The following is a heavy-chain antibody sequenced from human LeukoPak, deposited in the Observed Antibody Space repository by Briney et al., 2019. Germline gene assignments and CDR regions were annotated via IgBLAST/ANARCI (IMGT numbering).Heavy chain of an antibody. Sequence: QTGGSLRLSCAASGFTFSSHGIHWVRQAPGKGLEWVAIIWYDGSKKYYADSVKGRFTISRDNSKNTLYLQMNSLRAEDTAVYYCAKASDYGDYLEHWGQGTLVTVSS. D-gene: IGHD4-17*01. CDR3: AKASDYGDYLEH. CDR2: IWYDGSKK. CDR1: GFTFSSHG. V-gene: IGHV3-33*06. J-gene: IGHJ4*02.